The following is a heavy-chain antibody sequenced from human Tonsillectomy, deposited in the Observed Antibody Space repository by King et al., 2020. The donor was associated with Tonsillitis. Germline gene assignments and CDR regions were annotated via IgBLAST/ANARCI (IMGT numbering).Heavy chain of an antibody. J-gene: IGHJ6*03. D-gene: IGHD1-26*01. CDR2: ISNDGNKI. CDR1: GFTFSSYG. CDR3: AKDHGSGTYYYYYMDV. Sequence: QVQLVESGGGVVQPGRSLRLSCEASGFTFSSYGMHWVRQAPGKGLEWVAVISNDGNKIYFGDSVKGRFTISRDNSRNTLYLQMNSLRVDDTAVYYCAKDHGSGTYYYYYMDVWGKGTTVTVSS. V-gene: IGHV3-30*18.